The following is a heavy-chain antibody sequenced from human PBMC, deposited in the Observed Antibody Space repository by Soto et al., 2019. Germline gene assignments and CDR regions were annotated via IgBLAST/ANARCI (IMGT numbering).Heavy chain of an antibody. J-gene: IGHJ3*02. CDR2: INAGNGNT. CDR3: ATITMVRGVIVNAFDI. CDR1: GYTFTSYA. D-gene: IGHD3-10*01. V-gene: IGHV1-3*01. Sequence: ASVRVSCKASGYTFTSYAMHWVRQAPGQRLEWMGWINAGNGNTKYSQKFQGRVTITRDTSASTAYMELSSLRSEDTAVYYCATITMVRGVIVNAFDIWGQGTMVTVSS.